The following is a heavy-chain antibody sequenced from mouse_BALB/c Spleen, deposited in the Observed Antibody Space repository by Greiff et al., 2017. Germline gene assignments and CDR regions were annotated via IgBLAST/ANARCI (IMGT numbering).Heavy chain of an antibody. CDR1: GFTFSSFG. J-gene: IGHJ3*01. CDR2: ISSGSSTI. V-gene: IGHV5-17*02. Sequence: EVKLVESGGGLVQPGGSRKLSCAASGFTFSSFGMHWVRQAPEKGLEWVAYISSGSSTIYYADTVKGRFTISRDNPKNTLFLQMTSLRSEDTAMYYCARTYGSSSWFAYWGQGTLVTVSA. D-gene: IGHD1-1*01. CDR3: ARTYGSSSWFAY.